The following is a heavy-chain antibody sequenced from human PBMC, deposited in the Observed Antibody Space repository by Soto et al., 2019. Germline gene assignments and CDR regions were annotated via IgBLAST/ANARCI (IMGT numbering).Heavy chain of an antibody. J-gene: IGHJ4*02. V-gene: IGHV4-39*01. Sequence: TSDTLSLTCTVYGGSISSSSYYWGWIRQPPGKGLEWIGSIYYSGSTYYNPSLKSRVTISVDTSKNQFSLKLSSVTAADTAVYYCARLRGGYCSGGSCYSDAHFNYWGQGTLVTVS. D-gene: IGHD2-15*01. CDR2: IYYSGST. CDR3: ARLRGGYCSGGSCYSDAHFNY. CDR1: GGSISSSSYY.